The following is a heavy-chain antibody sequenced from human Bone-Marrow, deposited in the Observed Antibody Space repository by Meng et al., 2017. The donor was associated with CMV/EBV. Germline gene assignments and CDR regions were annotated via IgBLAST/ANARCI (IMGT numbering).Heavy chain of an antibody. D-gene: IGHD2-2*01. Sequence: GESLKISCAGSGFTFSDYYMSWIRQAPGKGLEWVSYISSSGSTIYYADSVKGRFTISRDNAKNSLYLQMNSLRAEDTAVYYWARGGVKLGECSSTSCRHGMDVWGQGTTVTVSS. J-gene: IGHJ6*02. V-gene: IGHV3-11*01. CDR3: ARGGVKLGECSSTSCRHGMDV. CDR2: ISSSGSTI. CDR1: GFTFSDYY.